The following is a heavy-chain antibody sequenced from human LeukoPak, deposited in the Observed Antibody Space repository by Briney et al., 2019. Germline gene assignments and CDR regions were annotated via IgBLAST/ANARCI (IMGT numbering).Heavy chain of an antibody. CDR1: GYAFTASY. D-gene: IGHD1-26*01. CDR3: ARDESGSYTY. CDR2: INPNSGGT. V-gene: IGHV1-2*02. Sequence: ASVKVSCKASGYAFTASYMHWVRQAPGHGLEWMGLINPNSGGTNYAQKFQGRVTMTRDTSISTAYMELSRLTSDDTAVYYCARDESGSYTYWGQGTLVTVSS. J-gene: IGHJ4*02.